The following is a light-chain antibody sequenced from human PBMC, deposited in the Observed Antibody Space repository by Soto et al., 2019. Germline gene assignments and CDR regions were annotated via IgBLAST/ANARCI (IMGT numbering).Light chain of an antibody. CDR3: LHLNSYSPDT. CDR2: AAS. CDR1: QCISSY. Sequence: DIQLTQSPSFLSASVGDRVTITCRASQCISSYLAWYQQKPGKAPKLLIFAASTLQNGVPSRFSGSGSGTEFTLTISSLHPEDFATYYCLHLNSYSPDTFGPGTKVDIK. J-gene: IGKJ3*01. V-gene: IGKV1-9*01.